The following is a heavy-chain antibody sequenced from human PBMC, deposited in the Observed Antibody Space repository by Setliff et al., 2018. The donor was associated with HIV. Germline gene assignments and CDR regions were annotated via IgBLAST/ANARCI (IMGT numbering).Heavy chain of an antibody. J-gene: IGHJ4*02. CDR2: IYSGGTT. CDR3: ARVRLYNNALDY. D-gene: IGHD3-10*01. Sequence: SLRLSCAASGFTVSSNYMNWVRQAPGKGLEWVSIIYSGGTTYYADSVKGRFTISRDNSKNTLYLQMNSLRPEDTAVYYCARVRLYNNALDYWGQGTLVTVSS. V-gene: IGHV3-66*02. CDR1: GFTVSSNY.